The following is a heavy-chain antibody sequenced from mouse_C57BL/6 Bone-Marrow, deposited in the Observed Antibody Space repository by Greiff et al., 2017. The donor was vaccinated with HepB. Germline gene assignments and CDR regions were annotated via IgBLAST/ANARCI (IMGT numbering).Heavy chain of an antibody. J-gene: IGHJ2*01. V-gene: IGHV5-2*01. D-gene: IGHD2-4*01. CDR1: EYEFPSHD. Sequence: EVQVVESGGGLVQPGESLKLSCESNEYEFPSHDMSWVRKTPEKRLELVAAINSDGGSTYYPDTMERRFIISRDNTKKTLYLQMSSLRSEDTALYYCARRSTMITTGRFDYWGQGTTLTVSS. CDR2: INSDGGST. CDR3: ARRSTMITTGRFDY.